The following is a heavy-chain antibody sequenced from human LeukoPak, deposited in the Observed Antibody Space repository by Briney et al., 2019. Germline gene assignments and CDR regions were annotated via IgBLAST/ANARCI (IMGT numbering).Heavy chain of an antibody. V-gene: IGHV3-21*01. D-gene: IGHD6-19*01. Sequence: GGSLRLSCAASGFTFSSYSMNWVRQAPGKGLEWVSSISSSSSYIYYADSVKGRFTISRDDAKNSLYLQMNSLRAEDTAVYYCARVGGGWLVDYWGQGTLVTVSS. CDR2: ISSSSSYI. CDR1: GFTFSSYS. J-gene: IGHJ4*02. CDR3: ARVGGGWLVDY.